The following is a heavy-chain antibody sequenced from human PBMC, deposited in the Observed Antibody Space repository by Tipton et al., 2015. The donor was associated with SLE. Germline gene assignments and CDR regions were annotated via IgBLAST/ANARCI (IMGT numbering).Heavy chain of an antibody. J-gene: IGHJ6*03. CDR1: GGSISDYF. CDR2: MSDSGNT. V-gene: IGHV4-59*01. Sequence: TLSLTCSISGGSISDYFWSWIRQAPGKGPEWIGHMSDSGNTNYNPSLKSRVTISVDTSRSQVSLRVSSVTAADTAVYYCARVPFYYYYYMDVWGKGTTVTVSS. CDR3: ARVPFYYYYYMDV.